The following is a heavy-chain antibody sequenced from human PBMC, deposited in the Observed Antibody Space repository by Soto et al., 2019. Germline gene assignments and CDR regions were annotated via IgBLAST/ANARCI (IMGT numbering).Heavy chain of an antibody. Sequence: GGSLRLSCAASGFTFSSYAMSWVRQAPGRGLEWVSAISGSGGSTYYADSVKGRFTISRDNSKNTLYLQMNSLRAEDTAVYYCAKYPSFSPVAGIRPNPFDYWGQGTLVTVSS. CDR2: ISGSGGST. CDR3: AKYPSFSPVAGIRPNPFDY. V-gene: IGHV3-23*01. CDR1: GFTFSSYA. D-gene: IGHD6-19*01. J-gene: IGHJ4*02.